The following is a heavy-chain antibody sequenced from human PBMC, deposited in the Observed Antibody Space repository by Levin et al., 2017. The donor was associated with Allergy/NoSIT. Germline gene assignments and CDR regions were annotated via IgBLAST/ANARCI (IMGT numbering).Heavy chain of an antibody. V-gene: IGHV1-18*01. CDR1: GYTFTSYG. CDR2: INTHSGNT. CDR3: ARRGITQYFYYGLAV. Sequence: AASVKVSCKASGYTFTSYGITWVRQAPGQGLEWMGWINTHSGNTNYAQKLQGRVTMTTDTSTSTAYMELRSLRSDDTAVYYCARRGITQYFYYGLAVWGQGTTVTVSS. J-gene: IGHJ6*02. D-gene: IGHD1-14*01.